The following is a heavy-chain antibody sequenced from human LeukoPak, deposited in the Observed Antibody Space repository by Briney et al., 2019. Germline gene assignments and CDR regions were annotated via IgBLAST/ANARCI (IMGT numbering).Heavy chain of an antibody. Sequence: GGSLRLSCVVSGITLSNYAMSWVRQAPGKGLEWVSGISESGGSTKYADSVKGRFTISRDNSLNTVYLQMNSLRAEDTAVYYCARVRGLTDSSGSLYHFDYWGQGTLVTVSS. J-gene: IGHJ4*02. D-gene: IGHD3-22*01. V-gene: IGHV3-23*01. CDR2: ISESGGST. CDR1: GITLSNYA. CDR3: ARVRGLTDSSGSLYHFDY.